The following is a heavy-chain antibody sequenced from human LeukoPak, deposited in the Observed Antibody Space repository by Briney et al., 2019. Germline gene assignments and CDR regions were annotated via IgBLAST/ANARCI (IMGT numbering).Heavy chain of an antibody. D-gene: IGHD3-10*01. Sequence: SETLSLTCTVSGGSISSGSYYWSWIRQPAGKGLEWIGRINTSGSTNYNPSLKSRVTISVDTSKNQFSLKLSSVTAADTAVYYCARVSAKVRGVMNYYYYMDVWGKGTTVTISS. CDR1: GGSISSGSYY. CDR3: ARVSAKVRGVMNYYYYMDV. J-gene: IGHJ6*03. CDR2: INTSGST. V-gene: IGHV4-61*02.